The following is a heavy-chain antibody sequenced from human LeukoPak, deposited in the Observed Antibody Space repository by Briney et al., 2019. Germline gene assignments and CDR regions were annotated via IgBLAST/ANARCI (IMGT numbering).Heavy chain of an antibody. J-gene: IGHJ4*02. D-gene: IGHD1-26*01. CDR2: INPSGGST. CDR3: ARFSGSYREPDY. V-gene: IGHV1-46*01. Sequence: GASVKVSCKASGYTFTSYYMHWVRQAPGQGLEWMGIINPSGGSTSYAQKFQGRVTMTRDMSTSTVYMELSSLRSEDTAVYYCARFSGSYREPDYWGQGTLVTVSS. CDR1: GYTFTSYY.